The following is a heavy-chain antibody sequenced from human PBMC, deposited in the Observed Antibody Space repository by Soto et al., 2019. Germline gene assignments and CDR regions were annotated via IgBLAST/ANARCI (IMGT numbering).Heavy chain of an antibody. CDR1: GFTFSSYA. Sequence: PGGSLRLSCAASGFTFSSYAMSWVRQAPGKGLEWVSAISGSGGSTYYADSVKGRFTISRDNSKNTLYLQMNSLRAEDTAVYYCAKEGQFTMIVVVRSGIDYWGQGTLVTVSS. D-gene: IGHD3-22*01. J-gene: IGHJ4*02. CDR3: AKEGQFTMIVVVRSGIDY. V-gene: IGHV3-23*01. CDR2: ISGSGGST.